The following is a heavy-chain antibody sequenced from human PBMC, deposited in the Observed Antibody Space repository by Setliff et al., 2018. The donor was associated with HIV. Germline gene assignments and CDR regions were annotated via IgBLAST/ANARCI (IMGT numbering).Heavy chain of an antibody. D-gene: IGHD3-22*01. V-gene: IGHV1-69*13. J-gene: IGHJ3*02. CDR1: GGSGGTFSSNT. CDR2: IIPIFGTA. CDR3: ARHYYREGFDI. Sequence: SVKVSCKASGGSGGTFSSNTISWVRQAPGQGLEWMGGIIPIFGTANYAQKFQGRVTITADESTSTAYMELRSLRSDDTAVYYCARHYYREGFDIWGQGTMVTVSS.